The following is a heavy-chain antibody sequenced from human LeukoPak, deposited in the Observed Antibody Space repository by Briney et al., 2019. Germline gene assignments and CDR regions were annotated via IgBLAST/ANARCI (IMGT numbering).Heavy chain of an antibody. J-gene: IGHJ6*02. CDR3: ARGSYSYYYYGMDV. Sequence: SSQTLSLTCRVSGGSISSGDYYWSGIRQPPGKGLEWFGYIYYSGSMYYNPSLTGRLTISVDTSKNQFSLKLSSVTAADTAVYYCARGSYSYYYYGMDVWGQGTTVTVSS. D-gene: IGHD1-26*01. CDR1: GGSISSGDYY. V-gene: IGHV4-30-4*01. CDR2: IYYSGSM.